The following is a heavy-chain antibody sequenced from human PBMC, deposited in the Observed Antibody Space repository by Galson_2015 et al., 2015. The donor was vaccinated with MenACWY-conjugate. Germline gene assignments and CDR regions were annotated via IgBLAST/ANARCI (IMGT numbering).Heavy chain of an antibody. Sequence: SLRLSCAASGFTFNSYAMHWVRQAPGKGLEWVAVIWYDGSNKYYADSVKGRFTISRDNSKNTLYLQMNSLRAEDTAVYYCAREGATMVRGATYYYGMDVWGQGTTVTVSS. CDR3: AREGATMVRGATYYYGMDV. J-gene: IGHJ6*02. CDR2: IWYDGSNK. CDR1: GFTFNSYA. D-gene: IGHD3-10*01. V-gene: IGHV3-33*01.